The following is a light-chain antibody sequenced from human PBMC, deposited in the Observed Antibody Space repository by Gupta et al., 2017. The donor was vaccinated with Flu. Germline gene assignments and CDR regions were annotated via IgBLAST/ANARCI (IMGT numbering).Light chain of an antibody. CDR1: HTISRY. Sequence: PSSLSTSVGDRVTITCRASHTISRYLNWYQQRPGKAPKLLIYAASSLQSGVPSRFSGSGSGTDFTLTISSLHPEDSAIYYCQHSYSDPYTFGQGTTVEIK. CDR3: QHSYSDPYT. J-gene: IGKJ2*01. V-gene: IGKV1-39*01. CDR2: AAS.